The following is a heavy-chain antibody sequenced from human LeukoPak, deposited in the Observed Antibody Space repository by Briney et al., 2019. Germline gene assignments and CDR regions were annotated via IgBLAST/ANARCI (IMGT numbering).Heavy chain of an antibody. CDR2: ISSSGSTI. J-gene: IGHJ4*02. Sequence: GGSLRLSCAASGFTFSDYYMSWIRRAPGKGLEWVSYISSSGSTIYYADSVKGRFTISRDNAKNSLYLQMNSLRAEDTAVYYCARHQCSGGSCYLNNDYWGQGTLVTVSS. V-gene: IGHV3-11*01. CDR1: GFTFSDYY. CDR3: ARHQCSGGSCYLNNDY. D-gene: IGHD2-15*01.